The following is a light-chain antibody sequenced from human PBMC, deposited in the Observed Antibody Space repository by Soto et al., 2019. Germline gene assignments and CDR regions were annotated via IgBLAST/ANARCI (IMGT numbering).Light chain of an antibody. CDR2: GAS. CDR1: QSVSSSS. CDR3: QQYGSSPWT. V-gene: IGKV3-20*01. J-gene: IGKJ1*01. Sequence: EIVLTQSPGTLSLSPGERATLSCRASQSVSSSSLAWYQQNPGQAPRLLIYGASSRATVIPDRFSGSGSGTDFTLTISRQEPEDFAVYYCQQYGSSPWTFGQGTKLEIK.